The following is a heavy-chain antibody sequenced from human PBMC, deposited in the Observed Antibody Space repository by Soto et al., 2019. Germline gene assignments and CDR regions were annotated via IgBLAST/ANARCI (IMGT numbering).Heavy chain of an antibody. CDR3: AREYVALDV. Sequence: QVQLVESGGGVVQPGRSLRLSCAASGFTFSSYNIHWVRQAPGKGLEWVAAISYHGTTTYYAQSVKGRFTISRDNFKNTLSLQMNSLRAEDTAVYHCAREYVALDVWGQGTAVIVSS. V-gene: IGHV3-30-3*01. CDR2: ISYHGTTT. J-gene: IGHJ6*02. CDR1: GFTFSSYN. D-gene: IGHD3-16*01.